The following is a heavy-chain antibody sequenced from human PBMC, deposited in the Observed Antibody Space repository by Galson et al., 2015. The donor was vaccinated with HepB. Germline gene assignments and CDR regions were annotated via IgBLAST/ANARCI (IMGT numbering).Heavy chain of an antibody. CDR1: GHSLTSYW. J-gene: IGHJ4*02. V-gene: IGHV5-51*01. CDR3: TRPYYYDSSGCYMFH. CDR2: IYPGDSDT. D-gene: IGHD3-22*01. Sequence: QSGAEVKKPGESLKISCKGSGHSLTSYWIGWVRQKPGKGLEWMGIIYPGDSDTRYSPSFQGQVTISFDKSISTTYLQWSSLKASDTAMYYCTRPYYYDSSGCYMFHWGPRTLVTVS.